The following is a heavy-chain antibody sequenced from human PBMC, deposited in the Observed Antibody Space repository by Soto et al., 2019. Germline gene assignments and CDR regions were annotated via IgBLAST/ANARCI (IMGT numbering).Heavy chain of an antibody. Sequence: QVQLQESGPGLVKPSGTLSLTCAVSGGSISSSNWWSWVRQPPGKGLEWIGEIYHSGITNYNPSLMSRVTISVDKSKNQFSLKLSSVTAADTAVYYCARGAVFGFGYYYYGMDVWGQGTTVTVSS. V-gene: IGHV4-4*02. J-gene: IGHJ6*02. D-gene: IGHD3-10*02. CDR2: IYHSGIT. CDR3: ARGAVFGFGYYYYGMDV. CDR1: GGSISSSNW.